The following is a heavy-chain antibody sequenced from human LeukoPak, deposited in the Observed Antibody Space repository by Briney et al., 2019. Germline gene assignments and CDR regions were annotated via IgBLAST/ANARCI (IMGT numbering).Heavy chain of an antibody. V-gene: IGHV3-74*01. J-gene: IGHJ4*02. CDR3: ARTETTAGYSSSWADY. CDR1: GFTFSSYW. Sequence: QPGGSLRLSCAASGFTFSSYWMHWVRQAPGKGLMWVSRISSDGSSASYADSVKGRFTISRDNAKNSLYLQMNSLRAEDTAVYYCARTETTAGYSSSWADYWGQGTLVTVSS. D-gene: IGHD6-13*01. CDR2: ISSDGSSA.